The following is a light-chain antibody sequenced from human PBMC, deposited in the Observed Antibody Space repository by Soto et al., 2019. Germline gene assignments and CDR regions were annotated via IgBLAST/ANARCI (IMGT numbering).Light chain of an antibody. Sequence: SVLAQPASVSGSSGQSDTISCPGTSSDGCGYNYVSWYQQHPGKAPKLMIYDVSNRPSGVSNRFSGSKSGNTASLTISGLQAEDEADYYCSSYTSSSTLPYVFGTGTKVTIL. CDR2: DVS. CDR1: SSDGCGYNY. J-gene: IGLJ1*01. V-gene: IGLV2-14*01. CDR3: SSYTSSSTLPYV.